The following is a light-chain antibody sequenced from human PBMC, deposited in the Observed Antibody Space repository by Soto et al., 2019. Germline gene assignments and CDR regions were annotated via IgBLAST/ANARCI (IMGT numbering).Light chain of an antibody. CDR2: DAS. V-gene: IGKV3-11*01. CDR3: QQRSNWPSMYT. Sequence: EIVLTQSPATLSLSPGERATLSCRASQSVSSYLAWYQQKPGQAPRLLIYDASNRATGIPARFSGSGSGTDFTLTISSLEPEDFAVYYCQQRSNWPSMYTFGQGTQLEIK. CDR1: QSVSSY. J-gene: IGKJ2*01.